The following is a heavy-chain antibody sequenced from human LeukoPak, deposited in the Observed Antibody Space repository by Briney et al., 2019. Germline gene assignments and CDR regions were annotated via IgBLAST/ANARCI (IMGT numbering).Heavy chain of an antibody. V-gene: IGHV4-61*01. Sequence: SETLSLTCTVSGGSVSSGLNKWSWIRQPPGKGLEWIGDISNSGSTNYNPSLKSRVTISVDTSKNQFSLMLSSVTAADTAVYYCAGGGYAYFDYWGQGTLVTVSS. CDR3: AGGGYAYFDY. D-gene: IGHD5-12*01. J-gene: IGHJ4*02. CDR2: ISNSGST. CDR1: GGSVSSGLNK.